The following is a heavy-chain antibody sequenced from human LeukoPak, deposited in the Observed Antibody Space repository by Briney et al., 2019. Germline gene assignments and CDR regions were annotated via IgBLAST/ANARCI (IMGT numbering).Heavy chain of an antibody. CDR3: ATGGQIREANY. CDR2: ISGGSNYI. J-gene: IGHJ4*02. V-gene: IGHV3-11*03. D-gene: IGHD1-26*01. Sequence: GGSLRLSCVASGFSISDYYMGWVRQAPGMGLEWLSYISGGSNYINYADSVRGRFTISRDNAKNSLYLQMNSLRADDTAVYYCATGGQIREANYWGQGTLVTVSS. CDR1: GFSISDYY.